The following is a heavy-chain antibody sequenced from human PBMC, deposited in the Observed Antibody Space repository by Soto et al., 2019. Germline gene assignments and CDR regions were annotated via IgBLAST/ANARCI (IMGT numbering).Heavy chain of an antibody. V-gene: IGHV4-39*01. CDR3: ARRGSGHTFDY. D-gene: IGHD3-10*01. J-gene: IGHJ4*02. CDR2: IYDAGTT. Sequence: KSSETLSLTCAVSGASVSRIGFHWGWIRQPPGQGLEWIGSIYDAGTTFYNPSLKSRVTISADTSKNHFSLRLSSVTDADTAVYYCARRGSGHTFDYWGQGTLVTVSS. CDR1: GASVSRIGFH.